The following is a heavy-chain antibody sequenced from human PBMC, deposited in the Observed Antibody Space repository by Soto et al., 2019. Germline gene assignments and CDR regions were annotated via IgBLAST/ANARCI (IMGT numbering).Heavy chain of an antibody. J-gene: IGHJ4*02. V-gene: IGHV4-4*02. D-gene: IGHD3-16*01. CDR2: IYHSGTT. CDR1: GGSISSSNW. CDR3: ARINPYHIDS. Sequence: QVQLQESGPGLVKPSGTLSLTCAVSGGSISSSNWWSWVRQPPGKGLEWIGEIYHSGTTNYNPSLKIRVTISVDKSKRNFSLRLSSVTAADTAVYYCARINPYHIDSWGQGTLVTVSS.